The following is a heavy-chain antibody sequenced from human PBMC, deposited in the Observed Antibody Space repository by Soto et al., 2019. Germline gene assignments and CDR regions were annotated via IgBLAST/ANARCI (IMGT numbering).Heavy chain of an antibody. J-gene: IGHJ5*02. CDR3: ARYSPPKKTYDSNPGWFDP. CDR2: VRDTGST. CDR1: GGSKNIYY. D-gene: IGHD3-22*01. V-gene: IGHV4-59*01. Sequence: PSATLSLTCTVSGGSKNIYYWTWFRQPPGKGLEWIGYVRDTGSTNYNPSLKSRVTISIDTSRNQFSLSLSSVTAADTAVYFCARYSPPKKTYDSNPGWFDPWGQGTLVTVSS.